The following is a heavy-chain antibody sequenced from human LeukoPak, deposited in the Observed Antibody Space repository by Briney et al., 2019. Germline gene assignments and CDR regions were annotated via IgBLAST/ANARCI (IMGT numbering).Heavy chain of an antibody. D-gene: IGHD3-16*01. V-gene: IGHV3-20*04. Sequence: GGSLRLSCAASGFTFDDYGMSWVRQAPGKGLEWVSGINWNGGSTGYADSVKGRFTISRDNAKNSLYLQMNSLRDEDTAVYYCARVLGAYSNVYGPDFDYWGQGTLVTVSS. CDR3: ARVLGAYSNVYGPDFDY. J-gene: IGHJ4*02. CDR1: GFTFDDYG. CDR2: INWNGGST.